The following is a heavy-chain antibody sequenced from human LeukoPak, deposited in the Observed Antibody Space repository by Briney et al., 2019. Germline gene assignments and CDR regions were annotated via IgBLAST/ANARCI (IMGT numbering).Heavy chain of an antibody. CDR2: IGKNGNLV. J-gene: IGHJ3*02. D-gene: IGHD2-8*01. V-gene: IGHV3-11*01. CDR3: ATDTNLVDLIQGDGHEDENFDR. CDR1: GFTFSDFY. Sequence: GGSLRLSCAAPGFTFSDFYMSWIRQAPGKGLEWISYIGKNGNLVDYADSVKGRFTVSRDNTKNLMFLQMNNLRADDTAVYYCATDTNLVDLIQGDGHEDENFDRWGQGTMVTVSS.